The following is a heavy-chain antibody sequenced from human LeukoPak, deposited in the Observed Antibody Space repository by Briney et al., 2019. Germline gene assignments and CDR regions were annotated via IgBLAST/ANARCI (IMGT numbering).Heavy chain of an antibody. J-gene: IGHJ4*02. CDR2: INPNSGGT. V-gene: IGHV1-2*02. Sequence: ASVKDSCKASGYTFTDFYLHWVRQAPGRGPEWMGWINPNSGGTNYAQKFQGRVTMTRDTSISTVYMELSSLRSDDTAVYYCARGQNRDYSDYGRNYWGQGTLVTVSS. CDR1: GYTFTDFY. D-gene: IGHD4-11*01. CDR3: ARGQNRDYSDYGRNY.